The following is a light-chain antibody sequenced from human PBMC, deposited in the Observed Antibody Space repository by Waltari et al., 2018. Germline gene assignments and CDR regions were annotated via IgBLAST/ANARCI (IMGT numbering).Light chain of an antibody. J-gene: IGLJ2*01. V-gene: IGLV3-21*01. CDR1: NLGVKS. Sequence: SSVLPQPPSVSLAPGQPARITCGGNNLGVKSLTWYQQKPGQAPALVIYDDSDRPSGIPERFSGSNSGNTATLTISRVEAGDEADYYCQVWDSNTDHVVFGGGTKLTVL. CDR3: QVWDSNTDHVV. CDR2: DDS.